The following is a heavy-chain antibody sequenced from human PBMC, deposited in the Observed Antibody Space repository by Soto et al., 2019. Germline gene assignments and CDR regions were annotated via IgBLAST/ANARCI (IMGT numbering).Heavy chain of an antibody. CDR1: GGPFSSYG. CDR2: IIPIFGTA. D-gene: IGHD1-26*01. V-gene: IGHV1-69*13. CDR3: ASRESIVGATNAFDI. Sequence: SVKVSCKASGGPFSSYGRSWVRQAPGQGLEWMGGIIPIFGTANYAQKFQGRVTITADESTSTAYMELSSLRSEDTAVYYCASRESIVGATNAFDIWGQGTMVTVS. J-gene: IGHJ3*02.